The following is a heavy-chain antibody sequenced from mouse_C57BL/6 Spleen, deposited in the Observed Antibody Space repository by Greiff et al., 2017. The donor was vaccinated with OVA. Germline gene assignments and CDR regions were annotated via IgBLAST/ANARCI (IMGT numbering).Heavy chain of an antibody. J-gene: IGHJ2*01. V-gene: IGHV1-64*01. Sequence: QVHVKQPGAELVKPGASVKLSCKASGYTFTSYWMHWVKQRPGQGLEWIGMIHPNSGSTNYNEKFKSKATLTVDKSSSTAYMQLSSLTSEDSAVYYCVTGRIYYFDYWGQGTTLTVSS. D-gene: IGHD4-1*01. CDR2: IHPNSGST. CDR3: VTGRIYYFDY. CDR1: GYTFTSYW.